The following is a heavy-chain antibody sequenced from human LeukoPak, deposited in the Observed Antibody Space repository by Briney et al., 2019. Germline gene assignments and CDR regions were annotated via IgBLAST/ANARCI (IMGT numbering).Heavy chain of an antibody. J-gene: IGHJ4*02. CDR2: IYYSGST. V-gene: IGHV4-39*01. CDR1: GASISSSSYY. Sequence: PETLSLTCTVSGASISSSSYYWGWIRQPPGKGLEWIGSIYYSGSTYYSPSLKSRVTISMDPSKNQFSLKLRSVTAADTAVYYCTSPYFDYWGQGTLVTVSS. CDR3: TSPYFDY.